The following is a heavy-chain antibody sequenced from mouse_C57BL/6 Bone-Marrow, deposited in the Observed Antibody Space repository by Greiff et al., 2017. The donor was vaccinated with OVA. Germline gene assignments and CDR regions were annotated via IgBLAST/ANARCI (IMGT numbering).Heavy chain of an antibody. D-gene: IGHD1-1*01. CDR2: IDPTDSEN. V-gene: IGHV1-52*01. J-gene: IGHJ2*01. CDR1: GYTFTSYW. CDR3: ARGNLGSPGYFDY. Sequence: VQLQQPGAELVRPGSSVKLSCKASGYTFTSYWMHWVKQRPIQGLEWIGNIDPTDSENHYNQKFKDKATLTVDKSSSTAYMQLSSLTSEDSAFYYCARGNLGSPGYFDYWGQGTPLTVSS.